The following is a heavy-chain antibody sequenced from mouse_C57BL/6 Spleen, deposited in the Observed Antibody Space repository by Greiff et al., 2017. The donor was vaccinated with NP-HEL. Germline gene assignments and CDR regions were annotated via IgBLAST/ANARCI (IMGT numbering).Heavy chain of an antibody. Sequence: VQLQQSGAELVKPGASVKLSCKASGYTYTEYTIHWVKQRSGQGLEWIGWFYPGSGSIKYNEKFKDKATLTADKSSSTVYMELSRVTSEDSAVYFCARHEDIYYGNYVWYFDVWGTGTTVTVSS. CDR3: ARHEDIYYGNYVWYFDV. J-gene: IGHJ1*03. V-gene: IGHV1-62-2*01. CDR1: GYTYTEYT. D-gene: IGHD2-1*01. CDR2: FYPGSGSI.